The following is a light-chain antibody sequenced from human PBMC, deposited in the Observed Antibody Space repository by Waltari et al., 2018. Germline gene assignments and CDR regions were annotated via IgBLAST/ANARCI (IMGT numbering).Light chain of an antibody. CDR1: QSLVHSDGNTY. J-gene: IGKJ4*01. Sequence: VVMTQSPLPCPVTLRQPASISCQSSQSLVHSDGNTYLAWFQQRPGQSPRRLIYKVSNRESGVPDRFSASGSGTDFTLKISRVEAEDVGVYYCMQGTHWPLTFGGGTKVEIK. CDR3: MQGTHWPLT. CDR2: KVS. V-gene: IGKV2-30*02.